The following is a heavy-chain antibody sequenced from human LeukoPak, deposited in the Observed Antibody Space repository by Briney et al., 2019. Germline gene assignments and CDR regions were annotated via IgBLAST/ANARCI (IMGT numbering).Heavy chain of an antibody. V-gene: IGHV4-39*07. CDR3: GRVTMVRGVIFDY. CDR2: IYYRGST. J-gene: IGHJ4*02. Sequence: SETLSLTCTVSGGSISSSTYYWGWIRQPPGKGLEWIGNIYYRGSTYYNPSLKSRVTISVDTSKNQFSLKLSSVTAADTAVYYCGRVTMVRGVIFDYWGQGTLVTVSS. CDR1: GGSISSSTYY. D-gene: IGHD3-10*01.